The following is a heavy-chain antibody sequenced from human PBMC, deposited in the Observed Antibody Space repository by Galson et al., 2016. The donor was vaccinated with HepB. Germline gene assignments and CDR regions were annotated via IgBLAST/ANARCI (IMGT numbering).Heavy chain of an antibody. Sequence: SLRLSCATSGFMFGNYAMTWVRQAPGKGLEWVSAINAGGATTNYGDSVKGRFIISRDNSKSTLVLQMNSLRAEDTAVYYCAKESHYYNADGFISSFFDYWGQGALVTVSS. J-gene: IGHJ4*02. CDR2: INAGGATT. V-gene: IGHV3-23*01. D-gene: IGHD3-10*01. CDR3: AKESHYYNADGFISSFFDY. CDR1: GFMFGNYA.